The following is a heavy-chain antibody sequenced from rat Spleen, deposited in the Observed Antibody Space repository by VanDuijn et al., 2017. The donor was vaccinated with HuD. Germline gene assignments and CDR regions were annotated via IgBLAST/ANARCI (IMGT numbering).Heavy chain of an antibody. J-gene: IGHJ4*01. Sequence: EVQLVESGGGLVQPGRSLKLSCAASGFTFSDYNMAWVRQAPKKGLEWVATISYDGSSTYYRDSVKGRFTISRDNAKSTLYLQMDSLRSEDTATYYCARAGGGVMDAWGQGASVTVSS. D-gene: IGHD1-11*01. CDR2: ISYDGSST. CDR1: GFTFSDYN. V-gene: IGHV5-7*01. CDR3: ARAGGGVMDA.